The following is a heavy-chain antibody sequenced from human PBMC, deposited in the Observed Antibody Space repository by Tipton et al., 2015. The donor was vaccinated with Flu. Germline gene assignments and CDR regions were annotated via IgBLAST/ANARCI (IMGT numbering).Heavy chain of an antibody. Sequence: TLSFTCAVYGGSFSGYYWSWIRQPAGKGLEWIGRIYTSGSTNYNPSLKSRVTMSVDTSKNQFSLKLSSVTAADTAVYYCAREGPCSTSCYYYYYGMDVWGQGTTVTVSS. CDR1: GGSFSGYY. V-gene: IGHV4-4*07. D-gene: IGHD2-2*01. J-gene: IGHJ6*02. CDR2: IYTSGST. CDR3: AREGPCSTSCYYYYYGMDV.